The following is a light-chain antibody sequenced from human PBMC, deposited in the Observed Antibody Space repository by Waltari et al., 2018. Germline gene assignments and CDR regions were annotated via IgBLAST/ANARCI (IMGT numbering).Light chain of an antibody. V-gene: IGKV1-27*01. CDR1: QGISNH. CDR3: QQYHRAPDT. CDR2: GAS. Sequence: DIQMTQSPSSLSASVGDRVTITCRARQGISNHLGWYQQKLGKVPKVLIYGASTLHAGVPSRFSGSGSGTDFTLTISSLQPEDVATYYCQQYHRAPDTFGQGTRLEL. J-gene: IGKJ5*01.